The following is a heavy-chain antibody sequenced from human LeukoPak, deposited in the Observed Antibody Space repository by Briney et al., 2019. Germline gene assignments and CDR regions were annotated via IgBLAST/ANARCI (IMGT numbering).Heavy chain of an antibody. J-gene: IGHJ4*02. V-gene: IGHV3-7*05. CDR3: ARWNYDSGSWVLDY. CDR1: GFTFSDYA. D-gene: IGHD3-10*01. Sequence: GGSLRLSCAASGFTFSDYAMSWVRRAPGKGLEWVAKIKQDGAEKHYVDSVKGRFTISRDNAKNSLYLQMNSLRVEDTAMYYCARWNYDSGSWVLDYWGQGTLVTVSS. CDR2: IKQDGAEK.